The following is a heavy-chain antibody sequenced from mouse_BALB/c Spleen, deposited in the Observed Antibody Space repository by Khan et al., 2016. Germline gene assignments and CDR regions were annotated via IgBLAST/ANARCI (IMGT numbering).Heavy chain of an antibody. D-gene: IGHD2-12*01. Sequence: VQLQQSGAELVRPGALVKLSCKASGFNIKDYYLHWVKQRPEQGLEWVGWIDPENGHTIYDPKFQGKASMKADTSSNTASLQLSSWTSEYTAVYYCSGEISYHTSRGFAYWGQGTLVTVSA. CDR3: SGEISYHTSRGFAY. CDR1: GFNIKDYY. V-gene: IGHV14-1*02. CDR2: IDPENGHT. J-gene: IGHJ3*01.